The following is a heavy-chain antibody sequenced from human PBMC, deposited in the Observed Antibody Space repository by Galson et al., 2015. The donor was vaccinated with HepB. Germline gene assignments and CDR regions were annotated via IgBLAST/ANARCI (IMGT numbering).Heavy chain of an antibody. CDR2: ISYDGSNK. V-gene: IGHV3-30*18. CDR1: GFTFSSYG. Sequence: SLRLSCAASGFTFSSYGMHWVRQAPGKGLEWVAVISYDGSNKYYADSVKGRFTISRDNSKNTLYLQMNSLRAEDTAVYYCAKESSVMIGPNGFFDYWGQGTLVTVSS. J-gene: IGHJ4*02. D-gene: IGHD3-22*01. CDR3: AKESSVMIGPNGFFDY.